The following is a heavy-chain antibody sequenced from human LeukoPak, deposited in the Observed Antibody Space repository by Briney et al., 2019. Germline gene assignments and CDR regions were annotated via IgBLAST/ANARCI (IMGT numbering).Heavy chain of an antibody. J-gene: IGHJ4*02. Sequence: ASVKVSCTASGSTFTDDYIHWVRQAPGQGLEWMGSINPTGDGTHYAQRFQGRITMTRDTSITTAYMELSSLRSDDTAVYYCARDPSEDIVAYFDYWGQGTLVTVSS. V-gene: IGHV1-2*02. D-gene: IGHD5-12*01. CDR3: ARDPSEDIVAYFDY. CDR1: GSTFTDDY. CDR2: INPTGDGT.